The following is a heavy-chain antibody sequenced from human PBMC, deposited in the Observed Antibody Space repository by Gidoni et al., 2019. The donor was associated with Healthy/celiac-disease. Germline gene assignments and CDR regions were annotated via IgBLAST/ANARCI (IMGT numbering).Heavy chain of an antibody. CDR3: ARQQLVRSRYFDY. Sequence: QLQLQESGPGLVKPSETLSLTCTVSGGSISSSSYYWGWIRQPPGKGLEWIGSIYYSGSTYYNPSLKSRVTISVDTSKNQFSLKLSSVTAADTAVYYCARQQLVRSRYFDYWGQGTLVTVSS. D-gene: IGHD6-6*01. J-gene: IGHJ4*02. CDR1: GGSISSSSYY. V-gene: IGHV4-39*01. CDR2: IYYSGST.